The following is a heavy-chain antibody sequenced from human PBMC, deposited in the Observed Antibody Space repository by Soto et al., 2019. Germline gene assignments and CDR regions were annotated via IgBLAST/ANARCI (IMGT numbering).Heavy chain of an antibody. CDR3: ARDYSSASGANFDL. Sequence: QVQLVQSGAELKKPGASVKVSCKASGDTFSRFDVSWLRQVPGQGLEWMGWIRVSNGDTNYAQKFQGSVTMTTDTSTGTVFMDLRTLRPDDTALYYCARDYSSASGANFDLWGQGTLVTVSS. CDR2: IRVSNGDT. J-gene: IGHJ4*02. CDR1: GDTFSRFD. D-gene: IGHD6-19*01. V-gene: IGHV1-18*01.